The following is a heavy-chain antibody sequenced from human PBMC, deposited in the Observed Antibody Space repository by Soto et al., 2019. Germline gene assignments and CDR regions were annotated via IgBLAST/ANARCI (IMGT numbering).Heavy chain of an antibody. CDR1: GYTLTDYY. CDR2: INPHTGDT. V-gene: IGHV1-2*02. J-gene: IGHJ2*01. D-gene: IGHD6-25*01. CDR3: AREGGAAPGARREWYLDL. Sequence: QVHLVQSGAEVKKPGASVTVSCKPSGYTLTDYYMHWVRQAPGQGLEWKAWINPHTGDTGIAERFQGRVTMTRDTSTNTAHMGLTSLTSDDTAIYYCAREGGAAPGARREWYLDLWGRGSLVTVSS.